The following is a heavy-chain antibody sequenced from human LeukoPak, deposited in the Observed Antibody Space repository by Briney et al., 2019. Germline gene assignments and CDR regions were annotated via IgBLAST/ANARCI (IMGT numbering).Heavy chain of an antibody. CDR2: IYYSGST. CDR1: GGSISSYY. V-gene: IGHV4-59*01. CDR3: ARIAVNYYDSSGYYFDY. J-gene: IGHJ4*02. D-gene: IGHD3-22*01. Sequence: KTSETLSLTCTVSGGSISSYYWSWIRQPPGKALEWIGYIYYSGSTNYNPSLKSRVTISVDTSKNQFSLKLSSVTAADTAVYYCARIAVNYYDSSGYYFDYWGQGTLVTVSS.